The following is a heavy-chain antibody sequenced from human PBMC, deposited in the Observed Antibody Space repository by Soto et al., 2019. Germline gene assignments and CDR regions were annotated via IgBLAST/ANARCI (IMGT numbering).Heavy chain of an antibody. Sequence: QVQLQESGPVLVKPSQTLSLTCTVSGGSISRGAYYWNWIRQHPGKGLEWIGHISYNGVTYYNPSLKSRVSISLDTSKSQFSLNLTSVTAADTAVYFCARASSSPRFDYWGQGTLVTVSS. CDR1: GGSISRGAYY. V-gene: IGHV4-31*03. J-gene: IGHJ4*02. CDR3: ARASSSPRFDY. D-gene: IGHD6-13*01. CDR2: ISYNGVT.